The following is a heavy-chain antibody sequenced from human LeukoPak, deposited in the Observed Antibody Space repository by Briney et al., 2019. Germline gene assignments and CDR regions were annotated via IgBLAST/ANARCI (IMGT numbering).Heavy chain of an antibody. J-gene: IGHJ3*02. CDR1: GYRFTTYY. V-gene: IGHV1-46*01. CDR3: ARGSSGRSAAFDI. D-gene: IGHD3-22*01. CDR2: INPSGGST. Sequence: ASVKVSCTASGYRFTTYYMHWARQAPGQGLEWVGIINPSGGSTTYSQKFQGRVTVTRDTSTSTVYMDLSSLRSEDTALYFCARGSSGRSAAFDIWGQGTMVTVSS.